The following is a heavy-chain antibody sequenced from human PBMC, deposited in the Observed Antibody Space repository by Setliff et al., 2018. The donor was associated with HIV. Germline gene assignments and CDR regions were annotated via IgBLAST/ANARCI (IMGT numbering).Heavy chain of an antibody. V-gene: IGHV4-39*02. CDR3: VRDDYGYNGKGFDY. D-gene: IGHD5-18*01. J-gene: IGHJ4*02. CDR1: GGSISSSSYY. Sequence: PSETLSLTCTVSGGSISSSSYYWGWIRQAPGKGLEWIGSIFYTGTTYYNPSLKSRVTISIDTSNNQISLRLSSVTAADTAMYYCVRDDYGYNGKGFDYWGPGTLVTVSS. CDR2: IFYTGTT.